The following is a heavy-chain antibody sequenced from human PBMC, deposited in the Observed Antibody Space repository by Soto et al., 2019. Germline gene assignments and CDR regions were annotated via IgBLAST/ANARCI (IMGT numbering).Heavy chain of an antibody. CDR1: GGTFNNYA. D-gene: IGHD6-13*01. CDR2: TIPVSGTA. V-gene: IGHV1-69*01. Sequence: QVQLVQSGAEVKKPGSSVKVSCRASGGTFNNYAVTWVRQAPGQGLEWMGGTIPVSGTANYAQQFQGRVRITADESTNTDYKELSSLRSEDTAMDYWASSYGTSWYGDWWGQGTLVTVSS. J-gene: IGHJ4*02. CDR3: ASSYGTSWYGDW.